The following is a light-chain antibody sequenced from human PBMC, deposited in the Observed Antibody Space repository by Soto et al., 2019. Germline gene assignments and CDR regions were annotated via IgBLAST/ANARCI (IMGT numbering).Light chain of an antibody. CDR3: AAWDLSLVV. CDR1: SSNIGTNT. Sequence: QSVLTQPPSASGTPGQRVTISCSGSSSNIGTNTVTWYQHLPGAAPKLLIYSDNQRPSGVPDRFSGSKSGTSASLAISGLQSEDDADYYCAAWDLSLVVFGGGTKLTVL. V-gene: IGLV1-44*01. J-gene: IGLJ2*01. CDR2: SDN.